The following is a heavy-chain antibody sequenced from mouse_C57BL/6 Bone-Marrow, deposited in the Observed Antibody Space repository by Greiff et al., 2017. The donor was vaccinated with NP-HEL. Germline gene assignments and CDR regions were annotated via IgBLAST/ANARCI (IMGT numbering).Heavy chain of an antibody. D-gene: IGHD1-1*01. CDR3: ARGDYYGNSYWYFDV. V-gene: IGHV1-85*01. Sequence: QVQLKQSGPELVKPGASVKLSCKASGYTFTSYDINWVKQRPGQGLEWIGWIYPRDGSTKYNEKFKGKATLTVDTSSSTAYMELHSLTSEDSAVYFCARGDYYGNSYWYFDVWGTGTTVTVSS. CDR1: GYTFTSYD. J-gene: IGHJ1*03. CDR2: IYPRDGST.